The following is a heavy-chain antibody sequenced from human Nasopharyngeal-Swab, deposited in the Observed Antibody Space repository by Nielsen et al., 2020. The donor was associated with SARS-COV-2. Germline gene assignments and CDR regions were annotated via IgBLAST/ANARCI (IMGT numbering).Heavy chain of an antibody. CDR2: IKEDGSEK. D-gene: IGHD5-18*01. CDR1: GFTFSSYS. J-gene: IGHJ5*02. Sequence: GESLKISCAASGFTFSSYSMNWVRQAPGKGLEWVANIKEDGSEKHYVDSVKGRFTISRDNAKDSVYVQMNLLRAEDTAVYYCVTAEGGGYSYGFDNWFDPWGQGTLVTVSS. V-gene: IGHV3-7*01. CDR3: VTAEGGGYSYGFDNWFDP.